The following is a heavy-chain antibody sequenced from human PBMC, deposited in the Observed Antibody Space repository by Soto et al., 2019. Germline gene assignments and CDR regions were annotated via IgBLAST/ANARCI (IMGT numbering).Heavy chain of an antibody. CDR3: ARAPTEYYYDSSGYYPY. CDR1: GGTFSSYA. Sequence: ASVKVSCKASGGTFSSYAISWVRQAPGQGLEWMGGIIPIFGTANYAQKFQGRVTITADESTSTAYMELSSLRSEDTAVYYCARAPTEYYYDSSGYYPYWGQGTLVTVSS. CDR2: IIPIFGTA. D-gene: IGHD3-22*01. V-gene: IGHV1-69*13. J-gene: IGHJ4*02.